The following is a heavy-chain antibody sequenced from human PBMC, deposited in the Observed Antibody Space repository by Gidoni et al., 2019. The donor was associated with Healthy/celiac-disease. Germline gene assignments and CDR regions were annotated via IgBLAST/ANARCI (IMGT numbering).Heavy chain of an antibody. Sequence: QVQRVESGGGVVQRGRSLRLSWEASGFTFSSYGMHWGRQAPGKGLEWVAFIWYDGSNKYSADSVKGRFTISRDNSKNTLYLQMNSLRAEDTAVYYCARARAKRLGYGMDVWGQGTTVTVSS. D-gene: IGHD3-16*01. CDR3: ARARAKRLGYGMDV. V-gene: IGHV3-33*01. CDR2: IWYDGSNK. J-gene: IGHJ6*02. CDR1: GFTFSSYG.